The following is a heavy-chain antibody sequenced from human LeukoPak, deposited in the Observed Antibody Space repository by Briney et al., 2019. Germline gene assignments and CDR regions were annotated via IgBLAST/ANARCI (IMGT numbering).Heavy chain of an antibody. J-gene: IGHJ6*02. CDR2: IWYDGSNK. V-gene: IGHV3-33*01. CDR1: GFTFNDFG. Sequence: GRSLRLSCAASGFTFNDFGMRWVRQAPGKGLEWVAFIWYDGSNKYYADSVKGRFTISRDNSQNTLYLQVNSLRAEDTAVYYCARMRGELVVPDAIFDGMGVWGQGTTVTVSS. CDR3: ARMRGELVVPDAIFDGMGV. D-gene: IGHD2-2*01.